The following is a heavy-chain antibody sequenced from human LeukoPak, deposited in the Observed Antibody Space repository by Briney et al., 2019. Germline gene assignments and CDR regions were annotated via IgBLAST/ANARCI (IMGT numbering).Heavy chain of an antibody. V-gene: IGHV4-61*02. CDR2: IYTSGST. J-gene: IGHJ4*02. CDR3: ASQTLEYYGSGSYPF. Sequence: SETLSLTCTVSGGSISSGSYFWSWIRQPAGKGLEWIGRIYTSGSTNYNPSLKSRVTISVDTSKNQFSLMLSSVTAADTAVYYCASQTLEYYGSGSYPFWGQGTLVTVSS. D-gene: IGHD3-10*01. CDR1: GGSISSGSYF.